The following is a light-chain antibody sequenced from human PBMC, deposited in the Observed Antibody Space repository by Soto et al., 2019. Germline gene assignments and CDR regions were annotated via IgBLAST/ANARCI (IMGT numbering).Light chain of an antibody. CDR3: MQPLEAPWT. Sequence: EIVMTQSPPSLSVTPGEPASISCRSSQSLLHSNGFQYLDWYLQKPGQSPQLLIYLGFNRASGVPDMFSGSGSGTDFTLKISREEAEDVGIYFCMQPLEAPWTLGQGTNVEIK. CDR1: QSLLHSNGFQY. CDR2: LGF. J-gene: IGKJ1*01. V-gene: IGKV2-28*01.